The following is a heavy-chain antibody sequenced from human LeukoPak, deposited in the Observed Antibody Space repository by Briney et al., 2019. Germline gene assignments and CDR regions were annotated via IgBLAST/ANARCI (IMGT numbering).Heavy chain of an antibody. CDR2: INHSGST. D-gene: IGHD3-16*01. CDR1: GYSISSGYY. Sequence: SETLSLTCTVSGYSISSGYYWGWIRQSPGKGLEWIGEINHSGSTNYNPSLKSRVTISVDTSKNQFSLKLSSVTAADTAVYYCARVGDYVRGTYRADAFDIWGQGTMVTVSS. J-gene: IGHJ3*02. CDR3: ARVGDYVRGTYRADAFDI. V-gene: IGHV4-38-2*02.